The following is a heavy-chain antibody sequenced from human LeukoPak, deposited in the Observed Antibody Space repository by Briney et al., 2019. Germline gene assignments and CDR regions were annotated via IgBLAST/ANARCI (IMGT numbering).Heavy chain of an antibody. V-gene: IGHV4-38-2*02. J-gene: IGHJ4*02. CDR1: GYSISSGYY. CDR3: ARVPQVGMIYFDY. D-gene: IGHD1-26*01. CDR2: IYHSGST. Sequence: AETLSLTCTVSGYSISSGYYWGWIRQPPGKGLEWIGSIYHSGSTYYNPSLKSRVTISVDTSKNQFSLKLSSVTAADTAVHYCARVPQVGMIYFDYWGQGTLVTVSS.